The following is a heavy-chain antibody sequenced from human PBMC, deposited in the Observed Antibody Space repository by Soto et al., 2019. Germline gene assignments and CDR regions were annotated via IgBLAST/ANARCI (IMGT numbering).Heavy chain of an antibody. CDR1: GFIFTNYW. V-gene: IGHV1-46*01. J-gene: IGHJ5*02. Sequence: ASVKVSCKTSGFIFTNYWMHWVRQAPGQGREWMGVINPSGRSTIYAQKFQGRFTMTRDTSTTTLYMELSSLKSEDTAVYYCARDQSADSSGYSYWWFDPWGQGTLVTVSS. CDR3: ARDQSADSSGYSYWWFDP. D-gene: IGHD3-22*01. CDR2: INPSGRST.